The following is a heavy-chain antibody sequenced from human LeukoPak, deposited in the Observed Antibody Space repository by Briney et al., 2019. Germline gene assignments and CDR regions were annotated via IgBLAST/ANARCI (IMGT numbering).Heavy chain of an antibody. V-gene: IGHV3-7*01. CDR1: ASTFSRSY. CDR2: MRLAGSVT. CDR3: VIDRGAR. Sequence: PGGSLRLSCAASASTFSRSYMGWVRQAPGKGLEWVALMRLAGSVTYYVESVKGRFTISRDNTKNLLYLHMNNLRAEDTAVYYCVIDRGARRGQRTLVTVSS. J-gene: IGHJ4*02.